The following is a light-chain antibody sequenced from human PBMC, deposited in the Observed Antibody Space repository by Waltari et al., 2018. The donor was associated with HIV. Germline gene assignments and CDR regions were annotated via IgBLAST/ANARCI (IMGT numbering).Light chain of an antibody. V-gene: IGLV1-47*01. J-gene: IGLJ2*01. Sequence: QSVLTQPPSASGTPGQRVTISCSGSSSNLGRNFVYWYQQLPETAPKLLIYRNNPRPSGVPDRFSGSKSGTSASLAISGLRSEDEADYYCAAWDDSLSVVFGGGTKLTVL. CDR2: RNN. CDR3: AAWDDSLSVV. CDR1: SSNLGRNF.